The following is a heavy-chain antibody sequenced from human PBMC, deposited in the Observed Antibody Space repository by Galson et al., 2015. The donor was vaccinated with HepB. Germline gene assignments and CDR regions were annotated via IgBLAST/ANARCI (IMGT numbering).Heavy chain of an antibody. D-gene: IGHD1-26*01. J-gene: IGHJ4*02. CDR2: INNRSSTF. V-gene: IGHV3-48*02. Sequence: SLRLSCAASGFTFRSYSMNWVRQAPGKGLEWISYINNRSSTFYYADSVKGRFTISRDNAKNSLYLQMNSLKNEDTAVYYCASGNSGSYSDYFDYWGQGTPVTVSS. CDR1: GFTFRSYS. CDR3: ASGNSGSYSDYFDY.